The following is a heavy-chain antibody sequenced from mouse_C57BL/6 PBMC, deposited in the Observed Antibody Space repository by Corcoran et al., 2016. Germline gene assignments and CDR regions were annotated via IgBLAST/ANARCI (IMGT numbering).Heavy chain of an antibody. V-gene: IGHV1-26*01. J-gene: IGHJ2*01. CDR3: ARMKGSYGNWIYFDY. CDR1: GYTFTDYY. CDR2: INPNNGGT. Sequence: EVQLQQSGPELVKPGASVKISCKASGYTFTDYYMNWVKQSHGKSLEWIGDINPNNGGTSYNQKFKGKATLTVDKSSSTAYMELRSLTSEDSAVYYCARMKGSYGNWIYFDYWGQGTTLTVSS. D-gene: IGHD2-1*01.